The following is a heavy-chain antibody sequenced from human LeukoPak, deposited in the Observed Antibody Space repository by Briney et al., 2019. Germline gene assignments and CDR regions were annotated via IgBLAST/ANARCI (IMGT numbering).Heavy chain of an antibody. CDR3: ARDLVTVTKGFDI. Sequence: SETLSLTCAVSDDSFSSHYWTWIRQPPGKGLEWIGYISYIGSTNYNPSLKSRVTISIDTSKNQFSLKLTSVTAADTAVYYCARDLVTVTKGFDIWGQGTMVSVYS. V-gene: IGHV4-59*11. J-gene: IGHJ3*02. D-gene: IGHD4-17*01. CDR2: ISYIGST. CDR1: DDSFSSHY.